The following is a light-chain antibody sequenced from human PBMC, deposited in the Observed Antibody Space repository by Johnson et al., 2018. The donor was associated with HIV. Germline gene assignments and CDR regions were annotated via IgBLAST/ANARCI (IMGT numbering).Light chain of an antibody. Sequence: QSVLTQPPSVSAAPGQKVTISCSGSSSNIGNNYVSWYQQLPGTAPKLLIYDNNKRPSGIPDRFSGSKSGTSATLGITGLQTGDEADNYCGIWDSSLSTGGVFGTGTKVTVL. CDR3: GIWDSSLSTGGV. CDR1: SSNIGNNY. CDR2: DNN. V-gene: IGLV1-51*01. J-gene: IGLJ1*01.